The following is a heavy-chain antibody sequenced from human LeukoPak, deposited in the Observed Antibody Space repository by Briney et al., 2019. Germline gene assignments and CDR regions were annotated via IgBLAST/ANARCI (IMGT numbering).Heavy chain of an antibody. D-gene: IGHD3-22*01. V-gene: IGHV3-66*01. CDR2: IYRGGGT. Sequence: PGGSLRLSCAASGFTVSTNYVSWVRQAPGKGLEWVSVIYRGGGTAYADSVKDRFTISRDNSRNTVYLQMNSLRAEDTAMYYCARDLYYYDSSGTTLGYWGQGTLVTVSS. J-gene: IGHJ4*02. CDR1: GFTVSTNY. CDR3: ARDLYYYDSSGTTLGY.